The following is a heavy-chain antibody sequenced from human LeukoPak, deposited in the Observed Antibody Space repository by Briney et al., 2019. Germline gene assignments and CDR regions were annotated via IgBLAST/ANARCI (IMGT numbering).Heavy chain of an antibody. CDR3: ARSTTMVRGVMPLGY. Sequence: ASVKVSCKASGGTFSSYAISWVRQAPGQGLEWMGRIIPILAIANYAQKFQGRVTITADKSTSTAYMELSSLRSEDTAVYYCARSTTMVRGVMPLGYWGQGTLVTVSS. D-gene: IGHD3-10*01. J-gene: IGHJ4*02. CDR1: GGTFSSYA. V-gene: IGHV1-69*04. CDR2: IIPILAIA.